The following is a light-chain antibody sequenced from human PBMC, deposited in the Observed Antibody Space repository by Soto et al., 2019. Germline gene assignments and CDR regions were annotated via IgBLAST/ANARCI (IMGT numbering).Light chain of an antibody. Sequence: DIPMTQSPSSLSASVGDRVTITCRASQSISTHLNWYQQKPGKAPKLLIFAASILQSGVPSRFSGSGSETDFTLTINSLQPEDFATYFCQQSYNSHTFGQGTKLEIK. CDR1: QSISTH. CDR2: AAS. CDR3: QQSYNSHT. J-gene: IGKJ2*01. V-gene: IGKV1-39*01.